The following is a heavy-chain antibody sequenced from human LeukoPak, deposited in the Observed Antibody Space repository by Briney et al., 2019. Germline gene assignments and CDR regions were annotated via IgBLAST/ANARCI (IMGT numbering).Heavy chain of an antibody. J-gene: IGHJ4*02. Sequence: KPSETLSLTCTVSGDSISTYYWTWIRQPAGKGLEWIGRIYISGTPNYNPSLRGRVTMSIDTSMNQFSLKLTSVTAADTAVYHCAREKMTTITTIDYWGQGTLVTVSS. CDR1: GDSISTYY. D-gene: IGHD4-11*01. CDR2: IYISGTP. CDR3: AREKMTTITTIDY. V-gene: IGHV4-4*07.